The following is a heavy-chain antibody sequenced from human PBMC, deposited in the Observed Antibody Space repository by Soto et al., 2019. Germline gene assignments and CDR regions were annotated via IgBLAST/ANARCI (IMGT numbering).Heavy chain of an antibody. V-gene: IGHV4-4*02. CDR3: ARVSPGSNYFDY. J-gene: IGHJ4*02. D-gene: IGHD1-26*01. Sequence: QVQLQESGPGLVKPSGTLSLTCAVSGVSISSSNWWSWVRQPPGKGLEWIGEIYHSGSTNYNPSLNSRVTKSVDTSKNKFPLKMSSVTAADTAVYYCARVSPGSNYFDYWGQGTLVTVSS. CDR1: GVSISSSNW. CDR2: IYHSGST.